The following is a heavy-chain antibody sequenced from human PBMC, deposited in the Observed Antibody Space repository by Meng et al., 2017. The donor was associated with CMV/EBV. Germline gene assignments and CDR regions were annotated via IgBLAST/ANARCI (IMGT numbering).Heavy chain of an antibody. CDR3: ARDPPMYYDFWSGYLYDAFDI. J-gene: IGHJ3*02. V-gene: IGHV3-48*04. CDR2: ISSSSSTI. D-gene: IGHD3-3*01. Sequence: GESLKISCAASGFTFSSYSMNWVRQAPGKGLEWVSYISSSSSTIYYADSVKGRSTISRDNAKNSLYLQMNSLRAEDTAVYYCARDPPMYYDFWSGYLYDAFDIWGQGTMVTVSS. CDR1: GFTFSSYS.